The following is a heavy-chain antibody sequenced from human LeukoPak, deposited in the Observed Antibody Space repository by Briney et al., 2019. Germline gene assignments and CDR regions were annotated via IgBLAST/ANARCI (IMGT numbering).Heavy chain of an antibody. Sequence: SETLSLTCTVSGGPISSGSYYWSWIRQPAGKGLEWIGRIYTSGSTNYNPSLKSRVTISVDTSKNQFSLKLSSVTAADTAVYYCATNTGTVFDYWGQGALVTVSS. CDR3: ATNTGTVFDY. D-gene: IGHD7-27*01. CDR2: IYTSGST. V-gene: IGHV4-61*02. CDR1: GGPISSGSYY. J-gene: IGHJ4*02.